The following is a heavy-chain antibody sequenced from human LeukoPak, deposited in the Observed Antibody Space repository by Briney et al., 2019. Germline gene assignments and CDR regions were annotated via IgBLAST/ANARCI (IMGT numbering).Heavy chain of an antibody. CDR2: ISGYNGNT. Sequence: ASVKVSCKASGYSFTSYVITWMRQAPGQGLEWMGWISGYNGNTVYAPNLQGRVNMATDTSTNTAYMEIKSLRSDDTAVYYCARGNEGPSDYWGQGTLGAVSS. CDR3: ARGNEGPSDY. V-gene: IGHV1-18*01. CDR1: GYSFTSYV. J-gene: IGHJ4*02.